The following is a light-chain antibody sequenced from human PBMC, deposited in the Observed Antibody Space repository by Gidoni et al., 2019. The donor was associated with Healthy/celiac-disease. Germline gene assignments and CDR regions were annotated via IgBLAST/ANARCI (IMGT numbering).Light chain of an antibody. V-gene: IGLV6-57*04. J-gene: IGLJ2*01. CDR1: SGSISSNY. CDR3: QSYDSSNPVV. Sequence: NFMLTQPHSVSESPGKTGTISCTRSSGSISSNYVQWYQKRAGSAPTTVIYEDNQRPSGVPDRFSGSIDSSSNSSSLTISGLKTEDEADYYCQSYDSSNPVVFGGGTKLTVL. CDR2: EDN.